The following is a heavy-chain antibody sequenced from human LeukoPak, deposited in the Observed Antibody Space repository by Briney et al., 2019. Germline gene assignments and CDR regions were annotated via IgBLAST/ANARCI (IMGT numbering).Heavy chain of an antibody. CDR3: ARTVYYYGSGSPLSD. CDR2: ISSSSSYI. J-gene: IGHJ4*02. V-gene: IGHV3-21*01. D-gene: IGHD3-10*01. Sequence: GGSLRLSCAASGFTFSSYSMNWVRQAPGKGLEWVSSISSSSSYIYYADSVKGRFTISRDNAKSSLYLQINSLRAEDTAVYYCARTVYYYGSGSPLSDWGQGTLVTVSS. CDR1: GFTFSSYS.